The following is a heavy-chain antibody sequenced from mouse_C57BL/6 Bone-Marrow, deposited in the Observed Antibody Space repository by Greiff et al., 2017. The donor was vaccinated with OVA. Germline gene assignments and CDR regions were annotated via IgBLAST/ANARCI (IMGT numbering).Heavy chain of an antibody. J-gene: IGHJ3*01. CDR2: ISSGGSYT. CDR3: ARRLAPFAY. Sequence: ESGGDLVKPGGSLKLSCAASGFTFSSYGMSWVRQTPDKRLEWVATISSGGSYTYYPDSVKGRFTISRDNAKNTLYLQMSSLKSEDTAMYYCARRLAPFAYWGQGTLVTVSA. CDR1: GFTFSSYG. V-gene: IGHV5-6*02.